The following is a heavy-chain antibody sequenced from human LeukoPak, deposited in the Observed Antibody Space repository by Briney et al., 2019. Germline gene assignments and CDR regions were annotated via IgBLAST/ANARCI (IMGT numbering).Heavy chain of an antibody. J-gene: IGHJ4*02. Sequence: SETLSLTCAVYGGSFSGYYWGWLRQPPGKGLEWIGSIYHSGSTYYNPSLKSRVTISVDTSKNQFSLKLSSVTAADTAVYYCAKSSYSIFDYWGQGTLVTVSS. CDR1: GGSFSGYY. D-gene: IGHD5-18*01. V-gene: IGHV4-38-2*01. CDR2: IYHSGST. CDR3: AKSSYSIFDY.